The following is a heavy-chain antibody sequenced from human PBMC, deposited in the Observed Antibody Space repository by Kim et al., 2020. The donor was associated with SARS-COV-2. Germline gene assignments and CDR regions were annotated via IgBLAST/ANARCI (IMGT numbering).Heavy chain of an antibody. D-gene: IGHD3-3*01. CDR3: ARHPTAKVLRFLEWLLYLDY. V-gene: IGHV4-39*01. Sequence: SRVTISVDTSKNKFSLKLSSVTAADTAVYYCARHPTAKVLRFLEWLLYLDYWGQGTLVTVSS. J-gene: IGHJ4*02.